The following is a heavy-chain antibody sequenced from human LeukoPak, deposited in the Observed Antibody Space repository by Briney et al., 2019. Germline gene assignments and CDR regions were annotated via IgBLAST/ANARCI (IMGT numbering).Heavy chain of an antibody. D-gene: IGHD6-13*01. Sequence: AGGSLRLSCAASGFTFSRYSMNWVRQAPGKGLEWVSSISNDAKYIYYADSLKGRFTVSRDNAKNSLYLQMNNLAVEDTAVYYCTTPAAGPRAEYSQYWGQGTLVTVSS. V-gene: IGHV3-21*01. J-gene: IGHJ1*01. CDR2: ISNDAKYI. CDR1: GFTFSRYS. CDR3: TTPAAGPRAEYSQY.